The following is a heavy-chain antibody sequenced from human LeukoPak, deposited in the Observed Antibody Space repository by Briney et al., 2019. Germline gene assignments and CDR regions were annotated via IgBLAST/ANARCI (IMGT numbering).Heavy chain of an antibody. Sequence: GGSLRLSCAASGFTFSKYWMSWVRQVPGKGVEWVANIKEDGSEKYYGGSVKGRFTISRDNAKTSIYLQMSSLRAEDTAVYYCARDGSSFDYWGQGVLVTVSS. D-gene: IGHD2-15*01. CDR2: IKEDGSEK. V-gene: IGHV3-7*01. CDR1: GFTFSKYW. CDR3: ARDGSSFDY. J-gene: IGHJ4*02.